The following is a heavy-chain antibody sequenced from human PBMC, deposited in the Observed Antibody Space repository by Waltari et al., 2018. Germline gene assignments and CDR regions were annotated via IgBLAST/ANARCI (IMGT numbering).Heavy chain of an antibody. CDR2: ISSGSTYI. V-gene: IGHV3-21*01. Sequence: DVQLVESGGGPVKPGESLRLSCVDSGFTFSSYGMTWVRQAPGKGLEWVSSISSGSTYIYYADSVKGRFTISRDDAKNSLFLQMNSLRDEDTAVYYCGRDWSGWDTWGQGTLVTVSS. D-gene: IGHD3-3*01. CDR3: GRDWSGWDT. CDR1: GFTFSSYG. J-gene: IGHJ5*02.